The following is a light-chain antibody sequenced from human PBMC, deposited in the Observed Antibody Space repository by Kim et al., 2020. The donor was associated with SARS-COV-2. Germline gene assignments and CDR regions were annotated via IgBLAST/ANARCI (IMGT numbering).Light chain of an antibody. Sequence: QAVVTQEPSLTVSPGGTVTLTCSSSTGTVTSDYYVNWFQQKPGQAPRALIYSATTRHSWTTARFSGSLLGGRAALTLSGARPEDEADYYCLLSHGGAWVFGGGTQLTVL. CDR2: SAT. J-gene: IGLJ7*01. CDR1: TGTVTSDYY. V-gene: IGLV7-43*01. CDR3: LLSHGGAWV.